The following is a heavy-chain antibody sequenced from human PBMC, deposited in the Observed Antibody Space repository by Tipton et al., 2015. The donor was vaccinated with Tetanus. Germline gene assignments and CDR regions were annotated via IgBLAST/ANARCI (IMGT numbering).Heavy chain of an antibody. CDR1: GGSINSGTYY. CDR2: ISSYSGNT. Sequence: GLVKPSETLSLTCTVSGGSINSGTYYWNWIRQPPGKGLEWIGSISSYSGNTFQNPSLKSRVTISVDTAKNQFSLQLRSVTAADTAVYYCARTTRRWLHPDFWGPGTLVTVSS. V-gene: IGHV4-39*07. J-gene: IGHJ4*02. D-gene: IGHD5-24*01. CDR3: ARTTRRWLHPDF.